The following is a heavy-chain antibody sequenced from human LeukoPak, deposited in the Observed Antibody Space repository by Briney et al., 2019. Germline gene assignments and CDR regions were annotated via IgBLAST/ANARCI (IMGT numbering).Heavy chain of an antibody. V-gene: IGHV3-23*05. D-gene: IGHD6-19*01. CDR1: GFTFDDYA. Sequence: GGSLRLSCAASGFTFDDYAMHWVRQAPGKGLEWVSTISYSGRDTYYADSLKGRFTISRDDIENTLFLQMNSLRVEDTAVYYCAKTGRNVASGWYFDYYYGLDVWGQGTTVTVSS. CDR2: ISYSGRDT. J-gene: IGHJ6*02. CDR3: AKTGRNVASGWYFDYYYGLDV.